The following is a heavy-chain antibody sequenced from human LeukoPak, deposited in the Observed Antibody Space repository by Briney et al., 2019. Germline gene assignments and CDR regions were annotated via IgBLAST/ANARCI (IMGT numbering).Heavy chain of an antibody. CDR3: ARQSGYSYDV. CDR1: GFTFSNYK. V-gene: IGHV3-74*01. Sequence: PGRSLRLSCAVSGFTFSNYKMPWVRQAPGKGLVWISDINHDGSSTTYADSVKGRFTVSRDNARNTLFLQVNSLRGEDTAVYYCARQSGYSYDVWGQGALVTVSS. CDR2: INHDGSST. D-gene: IGHD3-22*01. J-gene: IGHJ4*02.